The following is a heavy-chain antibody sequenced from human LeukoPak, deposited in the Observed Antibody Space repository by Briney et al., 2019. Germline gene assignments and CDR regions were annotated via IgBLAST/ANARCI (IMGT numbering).Heavy chain of an antibody. D-gene: IGHD6-19*01. Sequence: GGSLRLSCAASGFTFDDYAMHWVRQAPGKGLEWVSGISWNSGSIGYADSVKGRFTISRDNAKNSLYLQMNSLRAEDTALYYCAKGGRQWLVSSPPDYWGQGTLVTVSS. V-gene: IGHV3-9*01. CDR2: ISWNSGSI. CDR3: AKGGRQWLVSSPPDY. CDR1: GFTFDDYA. J-gene: IGHJ4*02.